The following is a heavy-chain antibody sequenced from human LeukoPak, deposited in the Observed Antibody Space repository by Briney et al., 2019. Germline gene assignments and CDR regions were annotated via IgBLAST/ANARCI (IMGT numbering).Heavy chain of an antibody. V-gene: IGHV3-9*01. D-gene: IGHD2-21*01. CDR2: ISWNSGSI. Sequence: GGSLRLSCAASGFTFDDYAMHWVRDAPGKGLEWVSGISWNSGSIGYADSVKGRFTVSRDNYKNTLYLQMNSLRPEDTAAYYCAKDCEAYCGGDCYSAFDYWDQGTLVTVSS. CDR3: AKDCEAYCGGDCYSAFDY. CDR1: GFTFDDYA. J-gene: IGHJ4*02.